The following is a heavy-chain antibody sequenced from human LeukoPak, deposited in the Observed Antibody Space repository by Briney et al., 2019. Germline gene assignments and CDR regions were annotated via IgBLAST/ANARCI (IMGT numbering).Heavy chain of an antibody. Sequence: ASVKVSCKASGYTFTSYGISWVRQAPGQGLEWMGWISAYNGNTNNAQKLQGRVTMTTDTSTSTAYVELRSLRSGDTAVYYCALPFWGYGGLDYWGQGTLVSVSS. CDR3: ALPFWGYGGLDY. V-gene: IGHV1-18*01. CDR1: GYTFTSYG. D-gene: IGHD4-23*01. CDR2: ISAYNGNT. J-gene: IGHJ4*02.